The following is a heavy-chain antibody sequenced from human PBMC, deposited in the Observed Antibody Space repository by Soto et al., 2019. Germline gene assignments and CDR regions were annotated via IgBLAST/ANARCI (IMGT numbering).Heavy chain of an antibody. Sequence: GGSLRLSCAASGFTFNSHWMHWVRQDPGKGLVWVSRINSDGSDTKYADSVKGRFTISRDNAKNTLYLQMNSLRADDTAVYYCARGSSTWRNALDIWGQGTMVT. CDR3: ARGSSTWRNALDI. V-gene: IGHV3-74*03. J-gene: IGHJ3*02. CDR2: INSDGSDT. CDR1: GFTFNSHW. D-gene: IGHD6-13*01.